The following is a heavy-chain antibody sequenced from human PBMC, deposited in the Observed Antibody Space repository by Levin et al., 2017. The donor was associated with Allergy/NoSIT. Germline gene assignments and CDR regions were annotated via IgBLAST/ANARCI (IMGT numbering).Heavy chain of an antibody. Sequence: PGESLKISCAASGFTFSNAWMSWVRQAPGKGLEWVGRIKSKTDGGTTDYAAPVKGRFTISRDDSKNTLYLQMNSLKTEDTAVYYCTTFYDYGDYGALDYWGQGTLVTVSS. CDR2: IKSKTDGGTT. V-gene: IGHV3-15*01. CDR3: TTFYDYGDYGALDY. CDR1: GFTFSNAW. D-gene: IGHD4-17*01. J-gene: IGHJ4*02.